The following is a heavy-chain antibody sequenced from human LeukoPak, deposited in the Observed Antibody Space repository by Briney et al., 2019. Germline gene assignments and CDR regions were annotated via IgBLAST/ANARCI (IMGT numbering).Heavy chain of an antibody. Sequence: PSETLSLTCTVSGCSFSNYYWSWIRQPPGKGLEWISYIYYSGGTAYNPPLKSRVTMSLHTHKNLFSLKLTSVNAAETASYYCARAVISVGAAVAKGFDCLGQGTLVSVPS. CDR3: ARAVISVGAAVAKGFDC. CDR1: GCSFSNYY. V-gene: IGHV4-59*01. D-gene: IGHD6-13*01. CDR2: IYYSGGT. J-gene: IGHJ4*02.